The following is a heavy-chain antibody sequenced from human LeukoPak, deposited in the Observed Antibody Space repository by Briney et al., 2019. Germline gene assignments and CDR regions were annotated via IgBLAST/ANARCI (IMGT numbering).Heavy chain of an antibody. V-gene: IGHV4-39*01. J-gene: IGHJ5*02. CDR2: IYYSGST. CDR3: ASLVPPGWFDP. D-gene: IGHD1-14*01. Sequence: SETLSLTCTVSGGSLSSSSYYWGWLRQPPGKGLEWIGSIYYSGSTYYNPSRKSRVTISPDKSKNQCSLKLTSVTAADTAVYYCASLVPPGWFDPGRQGTVDTVSS. CDR1: GGSLSSSSYY.